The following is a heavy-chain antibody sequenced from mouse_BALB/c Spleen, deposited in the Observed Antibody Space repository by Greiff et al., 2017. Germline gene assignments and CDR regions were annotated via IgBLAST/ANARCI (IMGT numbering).Heavy chain of an antibody. CDR1: GYTFTSYW. V-gene: IGHV1-7*01. CDR2: INPSTGYT. CDR3: ARITTVVLDY. J-gene: IGHJ2*01. D-gene: IGHD1-1*01. Sequence: VHLVESGAELAKPGASVKMSCKASGYTFTSYWMHWVKQRPGQGLEWIGYINPSTGYTEYNQKFKDKATLTADKSSSTAYMQLSSLTSEDSAVYYCARITTVVLDYWGQGTTLTVSS.